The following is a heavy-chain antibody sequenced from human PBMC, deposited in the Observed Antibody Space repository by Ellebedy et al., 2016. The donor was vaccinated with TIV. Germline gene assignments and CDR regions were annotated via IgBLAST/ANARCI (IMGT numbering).Heavy chain of an antibody. V-gene: IGHV3-21*01. D-gene: IGHD3-22*01. CDR3: ARATLRYYDSSGYAY. CDR2: ISSSSYI. CDR1: GFTFSSYS. J-gene: IGHJ4*02. Sequence: PGGSLRLSCAASGFTFSSYSMNWVRQAPGKGLEWVSSISSSSYIYYADSVKGRFTISRDNAKNSLYLQMNSLRAEDTAVYYCARATLRYYDSSGYAYWGQGTLVTVSS.